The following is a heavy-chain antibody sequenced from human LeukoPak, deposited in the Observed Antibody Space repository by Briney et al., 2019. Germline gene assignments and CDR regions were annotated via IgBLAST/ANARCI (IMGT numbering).Heavy chain of an antibody. Sequence: SETLSLTCTVSGGSISSYYWSWIRQPPGKGLEWIGYIYYSGSTNYNPSLKSRVTISVDTSKNQFSLKLSSVTAADTAVYYCARGGYSGSPVDYWGQGTLVTVSS. CDR1: GGSISSYY. J-gene: IGHJ4*02. CDR3: ARGGYSGSPVDY. CDR2: IYYSGST. V-gene: IGHV4-59*01. D-gene: IGHD1-26*01.